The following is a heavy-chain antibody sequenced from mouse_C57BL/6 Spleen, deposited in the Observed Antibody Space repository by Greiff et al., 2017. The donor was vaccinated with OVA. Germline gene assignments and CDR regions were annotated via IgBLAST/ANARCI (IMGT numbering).Heavy chain of an antibody. CDR2: IDPENGDT. V-gene: IGHV14-4*01. J-gene: IGHJ2*01. CDR3: TTRELGRDY. D-gene: IGHD4-1*01. CDR1: GFNIKDDY. Sequence: VHVKQSGAELVRPGASVKLSCTASGFNIKDDYMHWVKQRPEQGLEWIGWIDPENGDTEYASKFQGKATITADTSSNTAYLQLSSLTSEDTAVYYCTTRELGRDYWGQGTTLTVSS.